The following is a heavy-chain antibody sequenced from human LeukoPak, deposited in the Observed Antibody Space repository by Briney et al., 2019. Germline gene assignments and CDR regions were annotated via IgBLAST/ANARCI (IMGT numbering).Heavy chain of an antibody. V-gene: IGHV4-30-2*01. D-gene: IGHD3-10*01. CDR1: GGSISSSGYS. J-gene: IGHJ3*02. CDR2: IYHSGST. CDR3: ARDRGDDAFDI. Sequence: SETLSLTCAVSGGSISSSGYSWSWIRQPPGKGLEWIGYIYHSGSTYYNPSLKSRVTISVDRSKNQFSLKLSSVTAADTAVYYCARDRGDDAFDIWGQGTMVTVSS.